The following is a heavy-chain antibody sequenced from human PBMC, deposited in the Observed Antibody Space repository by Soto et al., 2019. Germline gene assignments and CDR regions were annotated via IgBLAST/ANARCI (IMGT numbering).Heavy chain of an antibody. CDR3: VNTDNVWYPYYFDS. CDR2: IKQDGREK. D-gene: IGHD6-13*01. CDR1: GFTFSSFW. Sequence: EVQLVESGGGLVQPGGSLRLSCAASGFTFSSFWMTWVRQAPGMGLEWVANIKQDGREKNYVESVKGRFTISRDNDKSSLYLQMNSLRVEDTALYYCVNTDNVWYPYYFDSWGQGILVTVSS. J-gene: IGHJ4*02. V-gene: IGHV3-7*03.